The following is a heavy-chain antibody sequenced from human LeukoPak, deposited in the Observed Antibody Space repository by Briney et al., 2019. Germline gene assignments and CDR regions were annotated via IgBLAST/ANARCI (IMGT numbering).Heavy chain of an antibody. J-gene: IGHJ4*02. CDR2: IYTTGDT. D-gene: IGHD3-16*01. Sequence: SETLSLTCTVSGVSISSYYWSWIRQPPGKGLEWIRSIYTTGDTRYNPSLKSRVTISVDTSKNQFSLKLSSVTAADTAVYYCARATPVGGVRFDYWGQGTLVTVSS. CDR1: GVSISSYY. CDR3: ARATPVGGVRFDY. V-gene: IGHV4-4*09.